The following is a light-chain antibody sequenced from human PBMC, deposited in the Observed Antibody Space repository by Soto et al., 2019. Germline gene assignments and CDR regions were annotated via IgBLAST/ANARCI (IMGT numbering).Light chain of an antibody. CDR1: QSISSW. Sequence: DIQMTQSPSTLSASVVDTVTITCRASQSISSWLAWYQQKPGKAPKVLIYRASKLESGVPSRFSGSGSGTDFTLTISRLEPEDFAVYYCQQYGTFGQGTRLEIK. CDR2: RAS. V-gene: IGKV1-5*03. J-gene: IGKJ5*01. CDR3: QQYGT.